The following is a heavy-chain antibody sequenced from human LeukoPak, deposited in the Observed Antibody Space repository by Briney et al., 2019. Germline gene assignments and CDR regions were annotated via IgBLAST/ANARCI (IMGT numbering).Heavy chain of an antibody. V-gene: IGHV3-48*03. CDR3: ARDRSGWYYFDY. CDR2: ISSSGSTI. J-gene: IGHJ4*02. D-gene: IGHD6-19*01. CDR1: GFTLSSFA. Sequence: GGSLILSCAASGFTLSSFAMNWVRQAPGKGLEWVSYISSSGSTIYYADFVKGRFTISRDNAKNSLFLQMNSLRAEDTAIYYCARDRSGWYYFDYWGQGSLVTVSS.